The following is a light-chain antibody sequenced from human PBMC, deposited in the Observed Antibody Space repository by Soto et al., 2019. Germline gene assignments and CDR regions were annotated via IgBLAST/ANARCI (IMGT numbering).Light chain of an antibody. V-gene: IGKV1-39*01. Sequence: IEMTQSPTSLSAPVGDRVTITCRASQSVNTYLHWYQHKPGIAPMLLIFAASNLQSGVPSRFSGSGSGTNFTLSLNSLQPEDFATYYCQQGYSNPWTFCQGTKV. CDR1: QSVNTY. CDR2: AAS. J-gene: IGKJ1*01. CDR3: QQGYSNPWT.